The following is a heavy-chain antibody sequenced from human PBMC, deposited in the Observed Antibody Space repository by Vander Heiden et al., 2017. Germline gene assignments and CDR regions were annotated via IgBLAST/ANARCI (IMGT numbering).Heavy chain of an antibody. CDR1: EFIFSSAW. D-gene: IGHD3-10*01. V-gene: IGHV3-15*01. J-gene: IGHJ4*02. CDR3: TRPYGADHYFDY. CDR2: IKSKADGGTT. Sequence: EVQLVEYGGGLVKPGGSLRLSCTASEFIFSSAWMSWVRQAPGKGLEWVGRIKSKADGGTTDYAAPVKDRFTIFRDDSKNTLYLQMNSLKTDDTAFYYCTRPYGADHYFDYWGQGALVTVSS.